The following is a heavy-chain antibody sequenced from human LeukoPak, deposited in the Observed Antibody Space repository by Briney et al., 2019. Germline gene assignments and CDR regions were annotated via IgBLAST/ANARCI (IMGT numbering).Heavy chain of an antibody. CDR3: ARDLLGGVRGVFDC. J-gene: IGHJ4*02. V-gene: IGHV3-7*05. D-gene: IGHD3-16*01. CDR1: GLSIDNYW. Sequence: PGGSLRLSCAASGLSIDNYWMSCVRQAPGKGLEWVANIKKDGSEIYYVDSVKGRFTISRDNAKNSLYLQMDSLRAEDTAVYYCARDLLGGVRGVFDCWGQGTLVTVSS. CDR2: IKKDGSEI.